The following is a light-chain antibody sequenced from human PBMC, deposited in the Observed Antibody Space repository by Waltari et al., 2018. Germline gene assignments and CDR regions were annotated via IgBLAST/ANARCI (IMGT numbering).Light chain of an antibody. Sequence: QSALTQPRSVSGSPGQSVTIFCTGTSSDLGGHTSVSWFQQHPGKVPKLIIYDVIKRPSGVPDRFSGSKSGNTASLTISGLQAEDEADYYCCSYAGTYTYVFGIGTKVTVL. CDR1: SSDLGGHTS. CDR2: DVI. CDR3: CSYAGTYTYV. V-gene: IGLV2-11*01. J-gene: IGLJ1*01.